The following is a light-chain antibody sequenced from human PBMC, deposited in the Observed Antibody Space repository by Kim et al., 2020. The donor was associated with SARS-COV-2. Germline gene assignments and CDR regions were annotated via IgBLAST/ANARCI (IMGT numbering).Light chain of an antibody. CDR2: LNSDGSH. V-gene: IGLV4-69*01. CDR1: VGHSRYP. CDR3: QTWGTGIAV. Sequence: SLKPTCPLSVGHSRYPIAWHQQRPERGPRYLMKLNSDGSHNRGDGIPDRFSGSSSGAERYLTISSLQSEDEADYYCQTWGTGIAVFGGGTQLTVL. J-gene: IGLJ3*02.